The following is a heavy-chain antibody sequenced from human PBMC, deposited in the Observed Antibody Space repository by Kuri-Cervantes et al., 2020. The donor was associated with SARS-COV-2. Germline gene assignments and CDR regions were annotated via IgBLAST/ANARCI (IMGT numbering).Heavy chain of an antibody. CDR1: NGSLSGYH. D-gene: IGHD3-10*01. J-gene: IGHJ6*02. Sequence: SQTLSLTCAVYNGSLSGYHWSWIRQSPGKGLEWLGEIYHTGSTNYNPSLKSRISISVDTTKNQFSLKLSSVTAADTAVYYCARLTESYYYYYGMDVWGQGTTVTVSS. CDR3: ARLTESYYYYYGMDV. CDR2: IYHTGST. V-gene: IGHV4-34*01.